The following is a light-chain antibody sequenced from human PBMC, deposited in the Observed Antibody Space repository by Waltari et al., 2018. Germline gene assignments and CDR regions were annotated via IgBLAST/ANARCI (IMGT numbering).Light chain of an antibody. V-gene: IGKV1-39*01. J-gene: IGKJ4*01. CDR3: QHSDAIPIT. CDR2: APS. Sequence: DIQLTQSPSSLSASVGDRVTITCRASQSISNHLNWYQQKPGKVPKLLIYAPSTLQSGVPSRFSGSGSGTDFTLTVSSLQPEDFATYFCQHSDAIPITFGGGTKVEIK. CDR1: QSISNH.